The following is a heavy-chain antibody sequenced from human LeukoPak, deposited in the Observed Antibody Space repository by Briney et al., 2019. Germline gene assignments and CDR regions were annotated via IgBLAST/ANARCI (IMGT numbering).Heavy chain of an antibody. D-gene: IGHD2-15*01. CDR1: GGSISSYY. J-gene: IGHJ4*02. CDR2: IYYSGST. Sequence: PSETLSLTYTVSGGSISSYYWSWIRQPPGKGLEWIGYIYYSGSTNYNPSLKSRVTISVDTSKNQFSLKLSSVTAADTAVYYCASRYCSGGSCHFDYWGQGTLVTVSS. V-gene: IGHV4-59*01. CDR3: ASRYCSGGSCHFDY.